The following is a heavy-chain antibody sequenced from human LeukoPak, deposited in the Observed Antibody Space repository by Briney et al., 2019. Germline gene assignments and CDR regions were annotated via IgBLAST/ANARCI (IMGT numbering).Heavy chain of an antibody. CDR3: ARAPHYSNYGPYYYGMDV. V-gene: IGHV3-21*01. Sequence: GGSLRLSCAASGFTFSSYSMNWVRQAPGKGLEWVSSISSSSSYIYYADSVKGRFTISRDNAKNSLYLQMNSLRAEDTAVYYCARAPHYSNYGPYYYGMDVWGQGTTVTVSS. CDR2: ISSSSSYI. D-gene: IGHD4-11*01. CDR1: GFTFSSYS. J-gene: IGHJ6*02.